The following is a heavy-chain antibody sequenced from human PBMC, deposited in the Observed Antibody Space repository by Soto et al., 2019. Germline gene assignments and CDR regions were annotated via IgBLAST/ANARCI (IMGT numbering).Heavy chain of an antibody. Sequence: GGSLRLSCAASGFTFCSYPMMWVRQAPGKGLEWVSSIGSSSSYIYYADSVEGRFTISRDSAKNSLFLQMNSLRAEDTAVYYCARDTVDTALVYYYYGMDVWGQGTTVTVSS. CDR1: GFTFCSYP. D-gene: IGHD5-18*01. CDR2: IGSSSSYI. CDR3: ARDTVDTALVYYYYGMDV. V-gene: IGHV3-21*01. J-gene: IGHJ6*02.